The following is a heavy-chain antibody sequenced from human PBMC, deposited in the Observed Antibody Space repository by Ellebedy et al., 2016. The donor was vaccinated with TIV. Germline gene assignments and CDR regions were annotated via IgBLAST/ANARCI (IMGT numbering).Heavy chain of an antibody. CDR2: ISSSSSTI. J-gene: IGHJ4*02. CDR1: GFTFSSYS. Sequence: GGSLRLSCAASGFTFSSYSMNWVRQAPGKGLEWVSYISSSSSTIYYADSVKGRFTISRDNSKNTLYLQMNSLRAEDTAVYYCAKDFGYYDIFYWGQGTLVTVSS. CDR3: AKDFGYYDIFY. V-gene: IGHV3-48*01. D-gene: IGHD3-9*01.